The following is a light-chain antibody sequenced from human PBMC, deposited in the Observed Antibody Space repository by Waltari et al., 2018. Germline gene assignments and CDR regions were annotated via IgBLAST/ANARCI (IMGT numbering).Light chain of an antibody. Sequence: QSALTQPASMSGSPGQSITISCTGTSSHVRGYNYVSWYQKHPGKAPKVMIYDASNRPSGVSNRFSGSKSGNTASLTISGLQAEDEADYYCSSYTTSSTRVFGTGTKVTVL. CDR3: SSYTTSSTRV. V-gene: IGLV2-14*01. J-gene: IGLJ1*01. CDR1: SSHVRGYNY. CDR2: DAS.